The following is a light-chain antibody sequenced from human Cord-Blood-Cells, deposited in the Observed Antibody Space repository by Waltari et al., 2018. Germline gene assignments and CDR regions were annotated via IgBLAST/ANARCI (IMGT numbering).Light chain of an antibody. CDR1: QSVSSSY. CDR3: QQYCSSLYS. CDR2: GAS. Sequence: EIVLTQSPGTLSLSPGERATLSCRASQSVSSSYLAWYQQKPGQAPRLLIYGASSRATVIPDRFSGSGSWTDFTLTISGLEPEDFAVYYCQQYCSSLYSFGQGTKLKIK. J-gene: IGKJ2*03. V-gene: IGKV3-20*01.